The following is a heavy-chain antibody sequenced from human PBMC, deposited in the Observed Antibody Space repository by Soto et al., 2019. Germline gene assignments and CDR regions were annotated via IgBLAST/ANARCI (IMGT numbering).Heavy chain of an antibody. V-gene: IGHV3-11*01. D-gene: IGHD5-12*01. CDR1: GFTFSDYY. J-gene: IGHJ6*03. CDR3: ASARVRGYSGPSYYYYMDV. CDR2: ISSSGSTI. Sequence: QVQLVESGGGLVKPGGSLRLSCAASGFTFSDYYMSWIRQAPGKGLEWVSYISSSGSTIYYADSVKGRFTISRDNAKNSLYLHMNSLRAEDTAVYYCASARVRGYSGPSYYYYMDVWGKGTTVTVSS.